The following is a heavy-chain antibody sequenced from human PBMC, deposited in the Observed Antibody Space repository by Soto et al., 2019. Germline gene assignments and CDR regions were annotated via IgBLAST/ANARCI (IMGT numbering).Heavy chain of an antibody. J-gene: IGHJ4*02. CDR1: GFTFSSYG. Sequence: GGSLRLSCAASGFTFSSYGMHWVRQAPVKVLEWVAVIWYDGSNKYYADSVKGRFTISRDNSKNTLYLQMNSLRAEDTAVYYCARDTAHYYDSSGYPPGVDYWGQGTLVTVYS. V-gene: IGHV3-33*01. CDR2: IWYDGSNK. CDR3: ARDTAHYYDSSGYPPGVDY. D-gene: IGHD3-22*01.